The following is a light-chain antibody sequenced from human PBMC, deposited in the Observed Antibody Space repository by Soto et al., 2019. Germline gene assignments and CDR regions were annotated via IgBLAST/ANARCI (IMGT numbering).Light chain of an antibody. CDR1: SSDVGGYNY. CDR2: EVS. J-gene: IGLJ2*01. Sequence: QSVLTQPASVSGSPGQSITISCTGTSSDVGGYNYVSWYQQHPGKAPKLMIYEVSNRPSGVSNRLSGSKSGNTASLTISGLQAEDEADYYCSSYTSSSTVVFGGGTQLTVL. CDR3: SSYTSSSTVV. V-gene: IGLV2-14*01.